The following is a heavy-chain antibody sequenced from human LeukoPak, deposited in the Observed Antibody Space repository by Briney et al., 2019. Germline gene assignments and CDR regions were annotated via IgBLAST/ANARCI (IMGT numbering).Heavy chain of an antibody. V-gene: IGHV3-13*04. D-gene: IGHD2-15*01. CDR1: GFAFSTYD. CDR3: ARGCVHAFDI. Sequence: GGSLRLSCAASGFAFSTYDMHWGRQAPGKGLEWVSAIGVAGDTYYPGSVKGQFTISRENAKIPLYLQMNSLRAGDTAVYYCARGCVHAFDIWGQGTMVSVPS. J-gene: IGHJ3*02. CDR2: IGVAGDT.